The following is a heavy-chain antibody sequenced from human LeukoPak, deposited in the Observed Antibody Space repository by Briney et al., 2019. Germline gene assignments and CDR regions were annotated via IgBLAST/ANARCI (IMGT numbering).Heavy chain of an antibody. Sequence: GGSLRLSCAASGFTFSSYSMTWVRQVLGKGLEWVSSISSSSRYIYYADSMKGRFTISRDNAKNSLFLQMNSLRAEDTAVYYCARVAEAAAFDYWGQGTLVTVSS. D-gene: IGHD6-13*01. CDR2: ISSSSRYI. CDR3: ARVAEAAAFDY. J-gene: IGHJ4*02. V-gene: IGHV3-21*01. CDR1: GFTFSSYS.